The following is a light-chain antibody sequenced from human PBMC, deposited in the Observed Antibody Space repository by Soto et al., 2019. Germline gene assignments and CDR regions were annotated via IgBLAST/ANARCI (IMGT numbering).Light chain of an antibody. CDR3: CSYGGDRV. J-gene: IGLJ2*01. V-gene: IGLV2-23*02. CDR2: EVN. CDR1: SSDVGGYNY. Sequence: QSVLTQPASVSGSPGQSITISCTGTSSDVGGYNYVSWYQQHPGKAPKLMIYEVNKRPSGVSNRFSGSKSGNTASLTISGLQTEDEADYYCCSYGGDRVFGGGTKLTVL.